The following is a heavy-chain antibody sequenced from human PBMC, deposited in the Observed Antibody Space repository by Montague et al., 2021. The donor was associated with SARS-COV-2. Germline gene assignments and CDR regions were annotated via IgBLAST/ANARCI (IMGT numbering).Heavy chain of an antibody. D-gene: IGHD3-3*01. J-gene: IGHJ4*02. CDR2: IYSSGST. Sequence: SETLSLTCTVSGGSISNYYWSWIRQPPGKGLEWIGDIYSSGSTNYNPSLKGRGTILLDTSKKQFSLRLNSVSAADTAVYYCARFDYYFDYWGQGTLVTVSS. V-gene: IGHV4-59*13. CDR3: ARFDYYFDY. CDR1: GGSISNYY.